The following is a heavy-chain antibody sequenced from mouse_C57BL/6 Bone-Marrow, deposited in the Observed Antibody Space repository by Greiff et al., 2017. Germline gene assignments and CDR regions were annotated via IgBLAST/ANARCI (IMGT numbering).Heavy chain of an antibody. CDR1: GYSITSGYY. CDR3: ARVAWFAY. Sequence: EVKVEESGPGLVKPSQSLSLTCPVTGYSITSGYYWNWIRQFPGNKLEWMGYISYDGSNNYNPSLKNRISITRDTSKNQFFLKLNSVTTEDTATYYCARVAWFAYWGQGTLVTVSA. V-gene: IGHV3-6*01. CDR2: ISYDGSN. J-gene: IGHJ3*01.